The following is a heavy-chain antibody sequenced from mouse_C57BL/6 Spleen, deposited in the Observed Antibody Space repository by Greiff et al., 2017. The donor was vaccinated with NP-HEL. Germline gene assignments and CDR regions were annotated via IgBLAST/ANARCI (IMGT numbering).Heavy chain of an antibody. V-gene: IGHV1-81*01. CDR1: GYTFTSYG. CDR3: ARRDWSYAMDY. Sequence: VQLQESGAELARPGASVKLSCKASGYTFTSYGISWVKQRTGQGLEWIGEIYPRSGNTYYNEKFKGKATLTADKSSSTAYMELRSLTSEDSAVYFCARRDWSYAMDYWGQGTSVTVSS. D-gene: IGHD3-3*01. CDR2: IYPRSGNT. J-gene: IGHJ4*01.